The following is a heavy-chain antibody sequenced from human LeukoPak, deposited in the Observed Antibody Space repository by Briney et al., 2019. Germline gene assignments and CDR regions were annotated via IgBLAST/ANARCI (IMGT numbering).Heavy chain of an antibody. V-gene: IGHV3-64D*09. Sequence: PGGSLRLSRSASGFTFSSYAMHWVRQAPGKGLEYVSGISSNGGSTYYADSVKGRFTISRDNSKNTLHLQMSSLRAEDTAVYYCVKNYYGSGSYLEFNYWGQGTLVTVSS. CDR2: ISSNGGST. CDR3: VKNYYGSGSYLEFNY. CDR1: GFTFSSYA. D-gene: IGHD3-10*01. J-gene: IGHJ4*02.